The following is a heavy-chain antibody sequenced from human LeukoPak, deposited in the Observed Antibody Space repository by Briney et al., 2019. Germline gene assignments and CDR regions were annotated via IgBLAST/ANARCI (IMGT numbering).Heavy chain of an antibody. J-gene: IGHJ6*03. V-gene: IGHV1-46*01. Sequence: GASVKVSCKASGYTFTGYYMHWVRQAPGQGLEWMGWINPSGGSTTNAQKFQGRVIMTRDMSTSTVYMELRSLRSDDTAVYYCARDAPEYGSGSYKYYYYYYYMDVWGKGTTVTISS. D-gene: IGHD3-10*01. CDR1: GYTFTGYY. CDR3: ARDAPEYGSGSYKYYYYYYYMDV. CDR2: INPSGGST.